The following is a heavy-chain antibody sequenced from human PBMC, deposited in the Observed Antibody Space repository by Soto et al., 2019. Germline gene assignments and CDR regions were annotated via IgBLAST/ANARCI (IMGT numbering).Heavy chain of an antibody. V-gene: IGHV3-23*01. J-gene: IGHJ6*02. CDR2: ISGSGGST. CDR1: GFTFSSYA. Sequence: GGSLRLSCAASGFTFSSYAMSWVRQAPGKGLEWVSAISGSGGSTYYADSVKGRFTISRDNSKNTLYLQMNSLRAEDTAVFYCAKGCILDGPHYYGMDVWGQGTTVTVSS. CDR3: AKGCILDGPHYYGMDV.